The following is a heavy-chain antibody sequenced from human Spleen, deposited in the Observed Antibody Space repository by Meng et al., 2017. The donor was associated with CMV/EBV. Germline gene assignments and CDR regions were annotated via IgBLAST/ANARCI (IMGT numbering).Heavy chain of an antibody. V-gene: IGHV3-11*04. CDR3: ARDLESRATPNYYYYYGMDV. CDR1: GFTCSDYY. CDR2: ISSSGSTI. Sequence: GGSLRLSCAASGFTCSDYYMSWIRQAPGKGLEWVSYISSSGSTIYYADSVKGRFTISRDNAKNSLYLHMNSLRAEDTAVYYCARDLESRATPNYYYYYGMDVWGQGTTVTVSS. D-gene: IGHD2-2*02. J-gene: IGHJ6*02.